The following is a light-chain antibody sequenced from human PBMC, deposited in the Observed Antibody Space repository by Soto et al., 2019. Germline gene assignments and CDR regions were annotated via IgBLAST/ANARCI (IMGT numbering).Light chain of an antibody. V-gene: IGLV1-40*01. CDR3: QSYDGSLSGWHVV. CDR2: GNS. J-gene: IGLJ2*01. CDR1: SSNIGAGFD. Sequence: QLVLTQPPSVSGAPGQRVTISCTGSSSNIGAGFDVHWYQRLPGTAPKLLIYGNSNRPSGVPDRFSGSKSGTSASLAITGLQADDEADYYCQSYDGSLSGWHVVFGGGTKLTVL.